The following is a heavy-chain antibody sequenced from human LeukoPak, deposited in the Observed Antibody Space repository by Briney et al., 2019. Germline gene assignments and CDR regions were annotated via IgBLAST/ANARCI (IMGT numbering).Heavy chain of an antibody. V-gene: IGHV1-18*01. CDR3: ARLEGADEYQLLI. Sequence: ASVKVSCKASGYTFTSYGISWVRQAPGQGLEWMGWISAYNGNTNYAQKLQGRVTMTTDTSTSTAHMELRSLRSDDTAVYYCARLEGADEYQLLIWGQGTLVTVSS. J-gene: IGHJ4*02. CDR2: ISAYNGNT. D-gene: IGHD2-2*01. CDR1: GYTFTSYG.